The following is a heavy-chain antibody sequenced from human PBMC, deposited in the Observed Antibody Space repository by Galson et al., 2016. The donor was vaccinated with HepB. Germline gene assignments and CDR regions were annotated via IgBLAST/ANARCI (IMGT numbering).Heavy chain of an antibody. CDR3: VRDRERSLDC. V-gene: IGHV1-18*01. CDR1: GYTFTTYG. D-gene: IGHD2-21*02. CDR2: LSTHSGTT. J-gene: IGHJ4*02. Sequence: SVKVSCKAPGYTFTTYGITWVRQAPGQGLEWMGWLSTHSGTTNHAQELQGRITMTTDTSASTAYMELANLKSDDTAIYYCVRDRERSLDCWGQGTLVSVSS.